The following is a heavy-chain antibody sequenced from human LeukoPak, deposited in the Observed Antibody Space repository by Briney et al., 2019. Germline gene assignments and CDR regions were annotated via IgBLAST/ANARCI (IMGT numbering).Heavy chain of an antibody. D-gene: IGHD2-2*01. V-gene: IGHV3-21*01. CDR1: GLTFSSYS. Sequence: GGSLRHSCAASGLTFSSYSMNWVRQAPGKGLEWVSSISSSSTYIYYADSVKGRFTISRDNAKNSLYVQMNSLRAEDTAVYYCARYDCSRTSCTAPDYYYYYMDVWGKGTTVTVSS. CDR3: ARYDCSRTSCTAPDYYYYYMDV. CDR2: ISSSSTYI. J-gene: IGHJ6*03.